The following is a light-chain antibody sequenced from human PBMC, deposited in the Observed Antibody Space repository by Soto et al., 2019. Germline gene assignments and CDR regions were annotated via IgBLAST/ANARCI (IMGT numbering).Light chain of an antibody. CDR2: EVS. CDR1: SSDVGGYNY. Sequence: QSALTQPASVSGSPGQSITISCTGTSSDVGGYNYVSWYQQHPGKAPKLMIYEVSNRPSGVSNRFSGSKSGNTASLTISGLQAEDEAEYYCSHIPAAALFGVFGGGTKVTVL. J-gene: IGLJ3*02. CDR3: SHIPAAALFGV. V-gene: IGLV2-14*01.